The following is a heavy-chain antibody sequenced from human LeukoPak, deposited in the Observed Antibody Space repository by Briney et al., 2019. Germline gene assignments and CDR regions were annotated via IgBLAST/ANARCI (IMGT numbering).Heavy chain of an antibody. CDR3: AKEGSQWLVWA. Sequence: PSETLSLTCTVSGGSISSYYWSWIRQPPGKGLEWVSAISGSGGSTYYADSVKGRFTISRDNSKNTLYLQMNSLRAEDTAVYYCAKEGSQWLVWAWGQGTLVTVSS. D-gene: IGHD6-19*01. CDR2: ISGSGGST. CDR1: GGSISSYY. J-gene: IGHJ5*02. V-gene: IGHV3-23*01.